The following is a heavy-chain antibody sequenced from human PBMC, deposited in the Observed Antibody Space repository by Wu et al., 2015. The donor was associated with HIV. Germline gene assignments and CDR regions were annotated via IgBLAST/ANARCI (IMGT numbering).Heavy chain of an antibody. Sequence: QVQLVQSGAEVKKPGASVKVSCKASGYTFTSYYMHWVRQAPGQGLEWMGIINPSGGSTSYAQKFQGRVTMTRDTSTSTVYMELSSLRSEDTAVYYCARGRYYDMSSVYYGMDVWGQGTTVTVS. CDR2: INPSGGST. V-gene: IGHV1-46*01. D-gene: IGHD3-22*01. CDR1: GYTFTSYY. J-gene: IGHJ6*02. CDR3: ARGRYYDMSSVYYGMDV.